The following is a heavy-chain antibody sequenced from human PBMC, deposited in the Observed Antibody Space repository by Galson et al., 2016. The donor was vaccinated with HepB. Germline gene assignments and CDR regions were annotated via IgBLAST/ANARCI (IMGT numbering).Heavy chain of an antibody. CDR3: ATVPPLYCGSTGCLLMDV. V-gene: IGHV1-18*01. J-gene: IGHJ6*02. CDR1: DFNFPSYG. CDR2: ISSYYGNT. D-gene: IGHD2-21*01. Sequence: SVKVSCKASDFNFPSYGISWVRQAPGQGLEWMGWISSYYGNTDYAQKFQGRVTMTTDTSTSTAYMELRSLRSDDAAVYYCATVPPLYCGSTGCLLMDVWGQGTTVAVSS.